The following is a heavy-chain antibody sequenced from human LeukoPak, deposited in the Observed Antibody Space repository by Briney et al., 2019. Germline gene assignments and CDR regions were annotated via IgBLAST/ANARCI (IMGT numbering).Heavy chain of an antibody. V-gene: IGHV4-30-4*08. CDR1: GDSITSDNYF. D-gene: IGHD2-2*01. CDR3: ARHAVGCSSTSCPPYSGYDFDY. J-gene: IGHJ4*02. CDR2: IYYSGST. Sequence: PSQTLSLTCTVSGDSITSDNYFWSWLRQHPGEGLEWIGYIYYSGSTNYNPSLKSRVTISVDTSKNQFSLKLSSVTAADTAVYYCARHAVGCSSTSCPPYSGYDFDYWGQGTLVTVSS.